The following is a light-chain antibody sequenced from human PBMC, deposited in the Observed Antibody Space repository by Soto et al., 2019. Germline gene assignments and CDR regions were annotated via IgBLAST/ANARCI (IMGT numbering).Light chain of an antibody. V-gene: IGKV3-15*01. CDR2: GAS. Sequence: DIVMPKYTAPLSVSPGERATLSCRASQSMSSNLAWYQQRPGQAPRLLIYGASTRATGIPARFSGSGSGTDFTLTIRSLQSEDFAVYYCQHYTKVPVTFGQGTKVDNK. J-gene: IGKJ1*01. CDR1: QSMSSN. CDR3: QHYTKVPVT.